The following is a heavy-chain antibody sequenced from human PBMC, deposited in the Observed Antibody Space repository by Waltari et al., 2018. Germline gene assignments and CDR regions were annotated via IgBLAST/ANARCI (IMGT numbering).Heavy chain of an antibody. D-gene: IGHD1-26*01. J-gene: IGHJ4*02. V-gene: IGHV3-23*01. CDR3: AKTRGNYYYCDY. Sequence: QAPRKGLEWVSAISNSGGDTYYAESVKGRFTISRDNSKNTLYLQMNSLRAEDTAVYYCAKTRGNYYYCDYWGQGTLVTASS. CDR2: ISNSGGDT.